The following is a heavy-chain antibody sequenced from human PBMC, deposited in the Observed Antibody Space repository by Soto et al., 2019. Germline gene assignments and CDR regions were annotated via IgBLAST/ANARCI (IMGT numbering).Heavy chain of an antibody. CDR1: GGSISSYY. CDR3: PSDPRRSSWHFDY. CDR2: IYTSGST. Sequence: SETLSLTCTVSGGSISSYYWSWVRQPAGKGLEWIGRIYTSGSTNYNPSLKSRVTMSEATSRNQSSLKLSSVTAPEPAVYYCPSDPRRSSWHFDYCGQGTLVTVSS. J-gene: IGHJ4*02. V-gene: IGHV4-4*07. D-gene: IGHD6-13*01.